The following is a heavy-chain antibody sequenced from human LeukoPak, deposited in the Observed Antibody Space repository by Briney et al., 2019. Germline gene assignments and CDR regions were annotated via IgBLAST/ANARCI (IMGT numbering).Heavy chain of an antibody. CDR3: ARDGYDSSGISLPNWFDP. D-gene: IGHD3-22*01. CDR2: IKQDGSEK. CDR1: GFTFSGYW. V-gene: IGHV3-7*01. Sequence: PGGSLRLSCAASGFTFSGYWMSWVRQAPGKGLEWVANIKQDGSEKYYVDSVKGRFTISRDNAKNSLYLQMNSLRAEDTAVYYCARDGYDSSGISLPNWFDPWGQGTLVTVSS. J-gene: IGHJ5*02.